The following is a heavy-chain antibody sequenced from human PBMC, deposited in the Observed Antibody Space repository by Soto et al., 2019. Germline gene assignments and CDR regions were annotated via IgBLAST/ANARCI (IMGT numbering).Heavy chain of an antibody. CDR3: ARAKWAYCGGDCSTFDY. V-gene: IGHV5-10-1*03. D-gene: IGHD2-21*02. J-gene: IGHJ4*02. CDR1: GYSFTSYW. CDR2: IDPSDSYT. Sequence: EVQLVQSGAEVKKPGESLRISCKGSGYSFTSYWISWVRQMPGKGLEWMGRIDPSDSYTNYSPSFQGHVTISADKSISTAYLQWSSLKASDTAMYYCARAKWAYCGGDCSTFDYWGQGTLVTVSS.